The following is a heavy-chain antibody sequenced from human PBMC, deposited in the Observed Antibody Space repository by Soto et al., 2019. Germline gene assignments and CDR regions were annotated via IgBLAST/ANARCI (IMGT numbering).Heavy chain of an antibody. J-gene: IGHJ4*02. V-gene: IGHV4-39*01. CDR3: ASPQYFS. Sequence: GSGPTLVNPTQTLTLTCTFSGFSLSTSGMCVSWIRQPPGKGLEWIASISSNGATHYNPSLKGRLTISADTSMNLFSVELKSVTAADTAMYYCASPQYFSWGQGALVTVSS. CDR1: GFSLSTSGMC. CDR2: ISSNGAT. D-gene: IGHD3-9*01.